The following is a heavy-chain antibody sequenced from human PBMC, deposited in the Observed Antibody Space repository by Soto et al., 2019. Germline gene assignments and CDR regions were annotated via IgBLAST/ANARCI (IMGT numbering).Heavy chain of an antibody. CDR1: VGSINNNS. D-gene: IGHD7-27*01. Sequence: QVQLQESGPGLLKPSETLSLTCTVSVGSINNNSWSWIRQPPGQGLEWIGYIYYSGSTNYNPSLKSRVTMSVDTSKNQFSLKLSSLTAADTAIYYCARANWFFDYWGQGTLVTVSS. J-gene: IGHJ4*02. CDR3: ARANWFFDY. CDR2: IYYSGST. V-gene: IGHV4-59*13.